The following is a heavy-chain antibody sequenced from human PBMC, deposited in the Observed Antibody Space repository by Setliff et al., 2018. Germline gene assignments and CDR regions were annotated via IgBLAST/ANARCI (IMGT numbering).Heavy chain of an antibody. D-gene: IGHD3-16*01. CDR3: ARGRLAWGIDY. Sequence: ASVKVSCKTSGYNFVSYDIDWVRQAPGQGLEWTGWMNPNTGATGYAQKSQGRVIMTRSASLSSAYMELTNLTPDDTAVYFCARGRLAWGIDYWGQGTLVTVPQ. CDR2: MNPNTGAT. J-gene: IGHJ4*02. V-gene: IGHV1-8*02. CDR1: GYNFVSYD.